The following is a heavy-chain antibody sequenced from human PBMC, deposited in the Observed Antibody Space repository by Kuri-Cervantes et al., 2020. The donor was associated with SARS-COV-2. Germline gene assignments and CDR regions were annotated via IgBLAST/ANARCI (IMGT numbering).Heavy chain of an antibody. CDR1: GYSISSGYY. Sequence: GSLRLSCAVSGYSISSGYYWGWIRQPPGKGLEWIGSIYHSGSTYYNPSLKSRVTISADTSKNQFSLKLSSVTAADTAVYYCAGEYSSFAMDAFDIWGQGTMVTVSS. CDR3: AGEYSSFAMDAFDI. D-gene: IGHD6-6*01. CDR2: IYHSGST. J-gene: IGHJ3*02. V-gene: IGHV4-38-2*01.